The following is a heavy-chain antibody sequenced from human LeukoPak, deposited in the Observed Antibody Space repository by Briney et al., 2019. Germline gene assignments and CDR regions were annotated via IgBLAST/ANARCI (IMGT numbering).Heavy chain of an antibody. CDR1: GVTFSTSA. J-gene: IGHJ3*02. CDR3: ARRRAAAGPSPDAFDI. CDR2: ISGSGVT. D-gene: IGHD6-13*01. Sequence: GGSLRLSCAASGVTFSTSAMSSVSQAPGKGRECVSGISGSGVTDYADSVKGRFTISRDNAKNSLYLQMNSLRAEDTAAYYCARRRAAAGPSPDAFDIWAKGQWSPSLQ. V-gene: IGHV3-21*01.